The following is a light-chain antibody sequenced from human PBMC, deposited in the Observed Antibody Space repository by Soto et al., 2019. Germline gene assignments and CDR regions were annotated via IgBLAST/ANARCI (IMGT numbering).Light chain of an antibody. J-gene: IGKJ1*01. CDR3: QQYNSYPWT. Sequence: DIQMTQAPSSLSASVVDRVTVTGRASQGIRNDLGWYQQKPGKAPKRLIYKASTLESGVPSNFSGSGPGTEFTLSISSLQPKDFATYYCQQYNSYPWTFGQGTKVDIK. CDR2: KAS. V-gene: IGKV1-17*01. CDR1: QGIRND.